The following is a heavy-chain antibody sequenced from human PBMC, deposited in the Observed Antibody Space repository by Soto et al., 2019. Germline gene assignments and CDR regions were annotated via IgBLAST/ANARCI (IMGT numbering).Heavy chain of an antibody. Sequence: GGSLRLSCAASGFTASSNYMSWVRQAPGKGLEWVSVIYSGGSTYYADSVKGRFTISRHNSKNTLYLQMNSLRAEDTAVYYCARVFAFNYYYYMDVWGKGTTVTVSS. CDR2: IYSGGST. CDR3: ARVFAFNYYYYMDV. V-gene: IGHV3-53*04. J-gene: IGHJ6*03. CDR1: GFTASSNY. D-gene: IGHD2-21*01.